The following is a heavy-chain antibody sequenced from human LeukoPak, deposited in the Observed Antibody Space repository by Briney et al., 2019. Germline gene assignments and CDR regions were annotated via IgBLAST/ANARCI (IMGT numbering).Heavy chain of an antibody. CDR3: ARDFDYYDSSGPSWGYYFDY. Sequence: GGSLRLSCAASGFTFSSYSMNWVRQAPGKGLEWVSSISSSSSYIYYADSVKGRFTISRYNAKNSLYLQMNSLRAEDTAVYYCARDFDYYDSSGPSWGYYFDYWGQGTLVTVSS. D-gene: IGHD3-22*01. V-gene: IGHV3-21*01. CDR2: ISSSSSYI. CDR1: GFTFSSYS. J-gene: IGHJ4*02.